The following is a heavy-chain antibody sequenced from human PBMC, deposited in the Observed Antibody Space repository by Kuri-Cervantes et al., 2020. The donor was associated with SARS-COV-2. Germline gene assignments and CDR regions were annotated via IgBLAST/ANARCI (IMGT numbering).Heavy chain of an antibody. CDR1: AGTFSSYA. J-gene: IGHJ6*02. CDR3: ARGNPRGISMDV. CDR2: IIPIFGTA. V-gene: IGHV1-69*13. Sequence: SVKVSCKASAGTFSSYAISWVRQAPGQGLEWMGGIIPIFGTANYAQKFQGRVTITADESTSTAYMELSSLRSEDTAVYYCARGNPRGISMDVWGQGTTVTVSS. D-gene: IGHD6-13*01.